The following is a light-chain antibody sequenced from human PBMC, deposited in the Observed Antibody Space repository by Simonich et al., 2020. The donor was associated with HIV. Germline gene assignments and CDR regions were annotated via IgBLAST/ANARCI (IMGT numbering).Light chain of an antibody. CDR1: KLGEKY. J-gene: IGLJ3*02. CDR3: QAWDRGTVV. V-gene: IGLV3-1*01. Sequence: SYELTQPPSMSVSPGQTASITCSGVKLGEKYACWYQQKPGQSLVLVIYKDDKRFSGIPERFSGSMSGNTATLTISGAQATDEAVYYCQAWDRGTVVFGGGTKLTVL. CDR2: KDD.